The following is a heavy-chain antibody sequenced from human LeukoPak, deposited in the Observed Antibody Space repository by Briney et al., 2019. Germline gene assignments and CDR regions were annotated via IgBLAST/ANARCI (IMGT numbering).Heavy chain of an antibody. V-gene: IGHV4-59*08. CDR2: MYHSGHT. CDR1: DGSISTYY. D-gene: IGHD1-26*01. Sequence: PSETLSLTCTVSDGSISTYYWTWIRQPPGKGLEWIGYMYHSGHTNYNPSLKSRVTISVDTSKNQFSLKLSSVTAADTAVYYCARQNGGSWNYYYYMDVWGKGTTVTVS. CDR3: ARQNGGSWNYYYYMDV. J-gene: IGHJ6*03.